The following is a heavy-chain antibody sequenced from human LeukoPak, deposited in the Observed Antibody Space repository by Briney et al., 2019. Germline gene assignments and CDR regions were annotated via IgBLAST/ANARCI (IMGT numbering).Heavy chain of an antibody. J-gene: IGHJ4*02. CDR1: GFTFSSYA. CDR2: ISYDGSNK. CDR3: AKQGLVGASVPDY. Sequence: GGSLRLSCAASGFTFSSYAMHWVRQAPGKGLEWVAVISYDGSNKYYADSVKGRFTISRDNSKNTLYLQMNSLRAEDTAVYYCAKQGLVGASVPDYWGQGTLVTVSS. D-gene: IGHD1-26*01. V-gene: IGHV3-30*04.